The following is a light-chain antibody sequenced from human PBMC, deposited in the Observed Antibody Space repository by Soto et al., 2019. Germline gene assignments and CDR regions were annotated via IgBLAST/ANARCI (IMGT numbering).Light chain of an antibody. CDR2: SNN. V-gene: IGLV1-44*01. J-gene: IGLJ2*01. CDR1: SSNIGSNT. Sequence: QSVLTQPPSASGTPGQRVTICCSGSSSNIGSNTVNWYQQLPGTAPKLLIYSNNQRPSGVPDRFSGSKSGTSASLAISGLQSEDEADYYCSSYVGSNFHVLFGGGTKLTVL. CDR3: SSYVGSNFHVL.